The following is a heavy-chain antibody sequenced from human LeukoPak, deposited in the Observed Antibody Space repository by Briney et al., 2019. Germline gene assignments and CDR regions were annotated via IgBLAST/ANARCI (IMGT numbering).Heavy chain of an antibody. CDR1: GGSISSGDYY. V-gene: IGHV4-30-4*08. J-gene: IGHJ4*02. CDR2: IYYSGST. D-gene: IGHD5-12*01. Sequence: SETLSLTCTVSGGSISSGDYYWSWIRQPPGKGLEWIGYIYYSGSTYYNPSLKSRVTIPVDTSKNQFSLKLSSVTAADTAVYYCAGNLVATSSIDYWGQGTLVTVSS. CDR3: AGNLVATSSIDY.